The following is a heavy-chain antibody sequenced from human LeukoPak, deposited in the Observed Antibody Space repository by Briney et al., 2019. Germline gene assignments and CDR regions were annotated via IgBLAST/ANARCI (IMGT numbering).Heavy chain of an antibody. Sequence: ASVKVSCKASGYTVTNYDINWVRQATGQGLEWMGWRNPNSGRTGFAQKFQGRLTMTADTSISTAYMELSSLTSDDTAVYYCARGPVSTHGMDVWGQGATVTVSS. CDR3: ARGPVSTHGMDV. CDR1: GYTVTNYD. V-gene: IGHV1-8*01. D-gene: IGHD6-13*01. J-gene: IGHJ6*02. CDR2: RNPNSGRT.